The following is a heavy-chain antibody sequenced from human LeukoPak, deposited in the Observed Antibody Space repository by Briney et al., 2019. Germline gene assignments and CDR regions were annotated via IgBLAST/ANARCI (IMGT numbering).Heavy chain of an antibody. V-gene: IGHV4-4*02. CDR3: ARGRGSSYYYGMDV. D-gene: IGHD6-13*01. Sequence: SETLSLTCAVSGGSISSSNWWSWVRQPPGKGLEWIGEIYHSGSTNYNPSLKSRVTISVDKSKNQFSLKLSSVTAADTAVYYCARGRGSSYYYGMDVWGKGTTVTVSS. J-gene: IGHJ6*04. CDR1: GGSISSSNW. CDR2: IYHSGST.